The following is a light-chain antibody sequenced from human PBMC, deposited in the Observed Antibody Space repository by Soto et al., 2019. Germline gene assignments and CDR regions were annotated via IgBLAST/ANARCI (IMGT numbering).Light chain of an antibody. V-gene: IGKV3-20*01. Sequence: EIVLTQSPGTLSLSLGERATLSCRASQSVTSNYFAWYQQKPGQAPRLLIYATSNRATGIPDRFSGSGSGTDFTLTISRLEPEDFAVYYCQQYGNSPRYSFGQGTKVEIK. J-gene: IGKJ2*03. CDR3: QQYGNSPRYS. CDR2: ATS. CDR1: QSVTSNY.